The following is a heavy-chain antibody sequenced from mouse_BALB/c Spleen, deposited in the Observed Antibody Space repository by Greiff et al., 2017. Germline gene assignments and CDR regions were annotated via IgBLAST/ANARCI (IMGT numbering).Heavy chain of an antibody. CDR3: ARDHDYGHYYAMDY. CDR1: GFSLTGYG. D-gene: IGHD1-1*01. J-gene: IGHJ4*01. V-gene: IGHV2-6-7*01. Sequence: QVQLKESGPGLVAPSQSLSITCTASGFSLTGYGVNWVRQPPGKGLEWLGMIWGDGSTDNNSALKSRLSISTDNSKSQVFLKMNSLRTDDTARYYCARDHDYGHYYAMDYWGQGTSVTVSS. CDR2: IWGDGST.